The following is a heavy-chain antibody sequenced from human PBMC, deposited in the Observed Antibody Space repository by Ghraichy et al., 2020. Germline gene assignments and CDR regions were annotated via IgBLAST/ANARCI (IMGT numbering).Heavy chain of an antibody. J-gene: IGHJ5*02. CDR1: GGSFSGYY. CDR3: ARLKGAGSYLGLNWFDP. D-gene: IGHD1-26*01. V-gene: IGHV4-34*01. CDR2: INHSGST. Sequence: SETLSLTCAVYGGSFSGYYWSWIRQPPGKGLEWIGEINHSGSTNYNPSLKSRVTISVDTSKNQFSLKLSSVTAADTAVYYCARLKGAGSYLGLNWFDPWGQGTLVTVSS.